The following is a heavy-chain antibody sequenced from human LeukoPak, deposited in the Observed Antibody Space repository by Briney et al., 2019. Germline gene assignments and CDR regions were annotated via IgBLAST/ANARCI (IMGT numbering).Heavy chain of an antibody. V-gene: IGHV3-74*01. J-gene: IGHJ6*04. CDR3: AEHGITMIGGV. CDR1: GFTFSIYW. CDR2: INSDGSTT. Sequence: PGGSLRLSCAASGFTFSIYWMHWVRQAPGKGLVWVSRINSDGSTTDYADSVRGRFTISRDNAKNTLYLQMDSLRAEDTAVYYCAEHGITMIGGVWGKGTTATISS. D-gene: IGHD3-10*02.